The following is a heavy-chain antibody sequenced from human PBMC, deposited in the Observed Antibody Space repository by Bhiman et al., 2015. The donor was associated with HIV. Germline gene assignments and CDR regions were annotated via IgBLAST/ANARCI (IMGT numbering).Heavy chain of an antibody. J-gene: IGHJ4*02. Sequence: EVQLVESGGGLVQPGGSLRLFCTASGFTFSSYWMTWVRQAPGKGLEWVANIKQDGSEGYYVGSVKGRFTISRDNAKSSLYLQMHSLRAEDTAVYYCARESRSPNCWGQGTLVIVSS. CDR3: ARESRSPNC. D-gene: IGHD1-26*01. V-gene: IGHV3-7*05. CDR1: GFTFSSYW. CDR2: IKQDGSEG.